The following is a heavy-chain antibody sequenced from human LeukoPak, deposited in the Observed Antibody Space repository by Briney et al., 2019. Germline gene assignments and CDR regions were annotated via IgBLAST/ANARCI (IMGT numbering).Heavy chain of an antibody. CDR2: INSDGSST. V-gene: IGHV3-74*01. Sequence: GGSLRLSCAASGFTFSSYWMHWVRQAPGKGLVWVSRINSDGSSTSYADSVKGRFTISRDNAKNTLYLQMNSLRAEDTAVYYCARESGVMITFGGVNRFDYWGQGTLVTVSS. CDR3: ARESGVMITFGGVNRFDY. D-gene: IGHD3-16*01. CDR1: GFTFSSYW. J-gene: IGHJ4*02.